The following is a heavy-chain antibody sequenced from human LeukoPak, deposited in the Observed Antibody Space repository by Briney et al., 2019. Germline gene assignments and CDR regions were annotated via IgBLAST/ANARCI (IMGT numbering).Heavy chain of an antibody. CDR1: GGSISSSSYY. Sequence: SETLSLTCTVSGGSISSSSYYWGWIRQPTGKGLEWIGSIYYSGSTYYNPSLKSRVTISVDTSKNPFSLKLSSVTAADTAVYYCARGFPVTRGYSYGPIDYWGQGTLVTVSS. CDR3: ARGFPVTRGYSYGPIDY. CDR2: IYYSGST. V-gene: IGHV4-39*01. D-gene: IGHD5-18*01. J-gene: IGHJ4*02.